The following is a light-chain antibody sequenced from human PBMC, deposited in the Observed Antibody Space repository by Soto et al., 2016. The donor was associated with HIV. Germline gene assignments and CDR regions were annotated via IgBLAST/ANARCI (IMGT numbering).Light chain of an antibody. CDR3: HSRNTTENHNYV. Sequence: SSELTQDPVVSVALGQTVMITCQGDSLRSYYASWYQQKPGQAPVLVMYGNNNRPSGIPARYSGSSSGNPASLTITGARAEDEADYYCHSRNTTENHNYVFGTGTRIIVL. CDR2: GNN. CDR1: SLRSYY. J-gene: IGLJ1*01. V-gene: IGLV3-19*01.